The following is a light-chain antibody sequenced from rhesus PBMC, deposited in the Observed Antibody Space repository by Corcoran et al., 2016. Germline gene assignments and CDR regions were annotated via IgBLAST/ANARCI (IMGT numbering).Light chain of an antibody. Sequence: ETVMMQSPATLSLSPGERATLSCRASQSVGSPLAWYPQKPGQAPRLLIYYASSRAPGIPDRFSGSGAGTECTLTISSLDPEDVGVYYCQKYNDWPFTFGPGTKRDIK. J-gene: IGKJ3*01. CDR3: QKYNDWPFT. CDR1: QSVGSP. CDR2: YAS. V-gene: IGKV3S9*01.